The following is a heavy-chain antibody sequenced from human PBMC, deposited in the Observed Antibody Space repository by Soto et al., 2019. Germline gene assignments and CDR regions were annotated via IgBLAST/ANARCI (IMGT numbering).Heavy chain of an antibody. D-gene: IGHD3-10*01. J-gene: IGHJ4*02. V-gene: IGHV3-7*01. CDR2: IKQDGREK. CDR3: ARVGGDWNDY. Sequence: EVQLVESGGGLVQPGGSLRLSCAASGFTFSSYWISWVHQAPRKGLEWVANIKQDGREKYYVDSVKGRFTISRDNAKNSLYLQMNSLRAEDTAVYSCARVGGDWNDYWGQGTLVTVSS. CDR1: GFTFSSYW.